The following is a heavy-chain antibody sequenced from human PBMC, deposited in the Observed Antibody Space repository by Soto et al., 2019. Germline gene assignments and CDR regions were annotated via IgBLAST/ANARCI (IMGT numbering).Heavy chain of an antibody. CDR1: VCSISSSNW. D-gene: IGHD5-12*01. Sequence: SETLSLTCAVSVCSISSSNWWSWVRQPPGKGLEWIGEIYHSGSTNYNPSLKSRVTISVDKSKNQFSLKLSSVTAADTAVYYCARVMGYSGYDYWGQGTLVTDSS. CDR2: IYHSGST. J-gene: IGHJ4*02. CDR3: ARVMGYSGYDY. V-gene: IGHV4-4*02.